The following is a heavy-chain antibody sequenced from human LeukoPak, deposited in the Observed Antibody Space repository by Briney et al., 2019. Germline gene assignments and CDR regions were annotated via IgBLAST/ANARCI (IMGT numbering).Heavy chain of an antibody. V-gene: IGHV3-48*03. D-gene: IGHD1-20*01. Sequence: GGSLRLSCAASGFTFSSYEMNWVRQAPGKGLEWVSYISSSGSTIYYADSVKGRFTISRDNAKNSLYLQMNSLRAEDTAAYYCARDTISGTNPFDYWGQGTLVTVSS. J-gene: IGHJ4*02. CDR3: ARDTISGTNPFDY. CDR1: GFTFSSYE. CDR2: ISSSGSTI.